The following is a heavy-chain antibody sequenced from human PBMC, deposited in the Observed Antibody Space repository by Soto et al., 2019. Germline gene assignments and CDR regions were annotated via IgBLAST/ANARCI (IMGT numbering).Heavy chain of an antibody. Sequence: ASEKVSCKASGYTFTSYGISWVRQAPGQGLEWMGWISAYNGNTNYAQKLQGRVTMTTDTSTSTAYMELRSLRSDDTAVYYCARDTQVQLRFLEWFDAYYGMDVWGQGTTVTVSS. CDR1: GYTFTSYG. D-gene: IGHD3-3*01. CDR2: ISAYNGNT. V-gene: IGHV1-18*04. J-gene: IGHJ6*02. CDR3: ARDTQVQLRFLEWFDAYYGMDV.